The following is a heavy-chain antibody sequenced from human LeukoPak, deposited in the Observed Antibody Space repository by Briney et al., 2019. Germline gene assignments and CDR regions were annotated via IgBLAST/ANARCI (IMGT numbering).Heavy chain of an antibody. D-gene: IGHD2-15*01. J-gene: IGHJ3*02. CDR1: GYTFTGYD. Sequence: ASVKVSCKASGYTFTGYDINWVRQATGQGLEWMGWMNPNSGNTGYAQRVQGRVTMTRNTSISTAYMELSSLRSEDTAIYYCARGYCSGGSCSHVFDIWGQGIMVTVSS. V-gene: IGHV1-8*01. CDR3: ARGYCSGGSCSHVFDI. CDR2: MNPNSGNT.